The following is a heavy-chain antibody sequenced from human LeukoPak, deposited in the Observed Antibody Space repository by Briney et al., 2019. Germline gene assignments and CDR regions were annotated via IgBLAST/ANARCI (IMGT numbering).Heavy chain of an antibody. CDR3: ARDLPGSLDY. CDR2: TYYSGST. J-gene: IGHJ4*02. V-gene: IGHV4-59*01. CDR1: GGSISSYY. Sequence: SETLSLTCTASGGSISSYYWSWIRQPPGKVLEWIGYTYYSGSTNYNPSLKSRVTISVDTSKNQFSLKLSSVTAADTSVYFCARDLPGSLDYWGQGTLVTVSS.